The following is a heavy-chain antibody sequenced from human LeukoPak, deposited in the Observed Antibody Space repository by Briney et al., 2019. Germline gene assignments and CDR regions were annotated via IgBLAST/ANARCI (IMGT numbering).Heavy chain of an antibody. CDR3: ARGGQLWLFDAFDI. Sequence: ASVKVSCKASVSSFTSYGISWVRQAPRQGLEWMGWMSAYNGNTNYEQKLQGRGTMTTDTSTSTAYMELRSLRSDDTAVYYCARGGQLWLFDAFDIWGEGTMVTVSS. J-gene: IGHJ3*02. CDR1: VSSFTSYG. D-gene: IGHD5-18*01. CDR2: MSAYNGNT. V-gene: IGHV1-18*01.